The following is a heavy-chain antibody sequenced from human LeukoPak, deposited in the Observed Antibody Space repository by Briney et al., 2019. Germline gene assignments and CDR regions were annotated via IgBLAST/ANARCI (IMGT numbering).Heavy chain of an antibody. CDR2: ITSTSSYV. CDR3: ARAVPAPGTPENAFDI. CDR1: GFTFSTYN. D-gene: IGHD6-13*01. Sequence: PGGSLRLSCEASGFTFSTYNMNWVRQAPGKRLEWVSSITSTSSYVFYADSVKGRFTISRDNSQNTLYLHMNSLSTEDTALYYCARAVPAPGTPENAFDIWGQGTMVTVSS. V-gene: IGHV3-21*01. J-gene: IGHJ3*02.